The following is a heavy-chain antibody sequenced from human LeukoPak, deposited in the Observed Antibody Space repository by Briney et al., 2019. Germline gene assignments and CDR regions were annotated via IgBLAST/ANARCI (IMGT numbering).Heavy chain of an antibody. CDR3: ARDGCSSTSCQGELVY. V-gene: IGHV3-21*01. J-gene: IGHJ4*02. Sequence: PGGSLRLSCAASGFSINSYSMTWVRQAPGKGLEWVSTISSSGGYIYYADSVKGRFTISRDTAKNSLYLQMNSLRDEDTAVYYCARDGCSSTSCQGELVYWGQGTLVTVSS. D-gene: IGHD2-2*01. CDR1: GFSINSYS. CDR2: ISSSGGYI.